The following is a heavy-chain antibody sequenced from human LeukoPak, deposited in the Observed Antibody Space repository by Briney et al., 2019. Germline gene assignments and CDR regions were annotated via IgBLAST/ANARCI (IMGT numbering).Heavy chain of an antibody. CDR2: INPNSGGT. CDR1: GYTFIGYY. Sequence: LRASVKVTCKACGYTFIGYYMHWVRQAPGQGLEWMGWINPNSGGTNYAQKFQGRVTMTRDTSISTAYMELSRLRSDDTAVYYCAIIAAAGTDYWGQGTLVTVSS. V-gene: IGHV1-2*02. J-gene: IGHJ4*02. D-gene: IGHD6-13*01. CDR3: AIIAAAGTDY.